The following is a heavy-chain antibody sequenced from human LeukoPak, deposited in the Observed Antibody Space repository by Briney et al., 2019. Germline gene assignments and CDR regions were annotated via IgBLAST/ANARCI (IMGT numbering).Heavy chain of an antibody. CDR2: ISYDGSNK. CDR1: GFTFSSYG. V-gene: IGHV3-30*18. CDR3: AKDEGYSYGHSDAFDI. J-gene: IGHJ3*02. Sequence: GGSLRLSCAASGFTFSSYGMHWVRQAPGKGLEWVAVISYDGSNKYYADSVKSRFTISRDNSKNTLYLQMNSLRAEDTAVYYCAKDEGYSYGHSDAFDIWGQGTMVTVSS. D-gene: IGHD5-18*01.